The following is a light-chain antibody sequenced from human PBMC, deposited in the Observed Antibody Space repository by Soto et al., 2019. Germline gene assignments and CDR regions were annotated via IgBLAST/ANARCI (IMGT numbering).Light chain of an antibody. CDR1: QGTSNY. CDR3: QKYDGAPPLA. V-gene: IGKV1-27*01. CDR2: AAS. J-gene: IGKJ4*01. Sequence: DIQMTQSPSSLSASVGDRVTISCRASQGTSNYVAWYQQRPGKVPKLLIYAASTLQSGVPSRFSGSGSGTDFTLTISSLQPEDVATYYCQKYDGAPPLAFGGGTKVEIK.